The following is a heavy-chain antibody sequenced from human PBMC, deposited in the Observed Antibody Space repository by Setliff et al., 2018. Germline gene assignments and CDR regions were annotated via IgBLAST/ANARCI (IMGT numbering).Heavy chain of an antibody. J-gene: IGHJ4*02. CDR2: ILTTGST. V-gene: IGHV4-4*08. D-gene: IGHD1-1*01. CDR1: GGSISTFY. CDR3: ARFCGTSNCQHAPLFDY. Sequence: SETLSLTCTVSGGSISTFYWSWIRQPPGKGLEWIGHILTTGSTNYNPSLKSRIAISADTSRDRFSLRLTSVTAADTAIYYCARFCGTSNCQHAPLFDYWGQGILVTVSS.